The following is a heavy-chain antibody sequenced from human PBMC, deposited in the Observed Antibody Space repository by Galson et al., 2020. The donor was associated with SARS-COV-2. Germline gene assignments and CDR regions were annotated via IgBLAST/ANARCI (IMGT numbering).Heavy chain of an antibody. J-gene: IGHJ4*02. CDR3: AKDRNDILTGPFDY. D-gene: IGHD3-9*01. CDR1: GFTFSSYG. CDR2: ISYDGSNK. Sequence: GGSLRLSCAASGFTFSSYGMHWVRQAPGKGLEWVAVISYDGSNKYYADSVKGRFTISRDNSKNTLYLQMNSLRAEDTAVYYCAKDRNDILTGPFDYWGQGTLVTFSS. V-gene: IGHV3-30*18.